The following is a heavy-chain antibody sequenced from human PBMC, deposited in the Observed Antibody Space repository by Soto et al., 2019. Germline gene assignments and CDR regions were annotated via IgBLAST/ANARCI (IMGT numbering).Heavy chain of an antibody. J-gene: IGHJ6*02. D-gene: IGHD2-2*01. CDR3: AREWRVRGRSPSPHYGMDV. CDR2: TYYRSKWYN. V-gene: IGHV6-1*01. CDR1: GDSVSSNSAA. Sequence: SQTLSLTCAISGDSVSSNSAAWNWIRQSPSRGLEWLGRTYYRSKWYNDYAVSVKSRITINPDTSKNQFSLQLNSVTPEDTAVYYCAREWRVRGRSPSPHYGMDVWGQGTTVTVSS.